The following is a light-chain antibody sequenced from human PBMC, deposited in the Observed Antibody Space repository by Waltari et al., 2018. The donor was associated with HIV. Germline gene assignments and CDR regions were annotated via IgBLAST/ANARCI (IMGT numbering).Light chain of an antibody. J-gene: IGKJ4*01. V-gene: IGKV3-20*01. CDR1: QSVSSSY. CDR3: QQYGRSLLT. CDR2: GAS. Sequence: EIVLTQSPGTLSLSPGERATLSCRASQSVSSSYLAWYQQKPGQAPRLLIYGASSRATGIPDRFSGSGSGTDFTLTISRLEPEDFAVYYCQQYGRSLLTFGGGTKVEIK.